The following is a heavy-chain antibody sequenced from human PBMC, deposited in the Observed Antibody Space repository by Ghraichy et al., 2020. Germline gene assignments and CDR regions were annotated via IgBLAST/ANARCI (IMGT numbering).Heavy chain of an antibody. CDR3: AKEISPGIGVAET. CDR1: GFTFSNHA. D-gene: IGHD6-19*01. V-gene: IGHV3-23*01. CDR2: ITSSGDKT. Sequence: GGSLRLSCAASGFTFSNHAMSWVRQAPGKGLEWVSAITSSGDKTWYADSAKGRFTISRDKSKNTLSLQMNSLRVEDTAVYYCAKEISPGIGVAETWGQGTLVTVSS. J-gene: IGHJ5*02.